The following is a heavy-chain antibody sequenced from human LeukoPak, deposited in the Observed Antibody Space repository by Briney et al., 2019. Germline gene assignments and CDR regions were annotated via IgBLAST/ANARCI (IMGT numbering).Heavy chain of an antibody. Sequence: GGSLRLSCTASGFTFSNYAMSWVRQAPGKGLEWVSALDGSGFFTVYGDSLKGRFTISRDNSKNTVYLQMRSLRAEDTALYYCAKLIGYCTGGSCYHDNFDVWGQGTMVTISS. D-gene: IGHD2-15*01. V-gene: IGHV3-23*01. CDR2: LDGSGFFT. CDR1: GFTFSNYA. J-gene: IGHJ3*01. CDR3: AKLIGYCTGGSCYHDNFDV.